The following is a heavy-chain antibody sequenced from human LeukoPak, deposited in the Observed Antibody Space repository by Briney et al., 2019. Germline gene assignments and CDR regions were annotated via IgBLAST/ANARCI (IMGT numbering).Heavy chain of an antibody. CDR2: IDPRDSYT. Sequence: GESLKISCKASGYGFTTYWITWVRQMPGKGLERMGRIDPRDSYTIYSPSLQGHVTISADRSTSTAYLQWSSLKASDTAMYYCASWHSSSVFDCWGQGTLVTVSS. J-gene: IGHJ4*02. V-gene: IGHV5-10-1*01. CDR3: ASWHSSSVFDC. D-gene: IGHD6-6*01. CDR1: GYGFTTYW.